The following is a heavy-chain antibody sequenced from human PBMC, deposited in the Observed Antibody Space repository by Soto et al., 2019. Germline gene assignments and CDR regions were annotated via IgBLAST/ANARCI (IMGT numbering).Heavy chain of an antibody. Sequence: EVQMLESGGGLVQPGGSLRLSCAASGFIFSNYAMSWVRQAPGKGLEWVAGMGGANGDTYYADSVRGRFDISRDNSKSTLFLQMNSLRAEDTAVYYCAKDRVNHNSVWDPFDIWGQGTKVTVSS. CDR3: AKDRVNHNSVWDPFDI. J-gene: IGHJ3*02. CDR2: MGGANGDT. V-gene: IGHV3-23*01. CDR1: GFIFSNYA. D-gene: IGHD2-21*01.